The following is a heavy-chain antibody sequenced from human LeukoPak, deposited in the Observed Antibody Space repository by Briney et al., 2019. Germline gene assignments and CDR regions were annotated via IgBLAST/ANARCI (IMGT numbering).Heavy chain of an antibody. CDR1: GGSISTYY. J-gene: IGHJ2*01. CDR2: VDYSGST. Sequence: SETLSLTCTVSGGSISTYYWSWIRQPPGKGLEWIGYVDYSGSTNYNPSLKGRVTISVDTSKNQFSLKLSSVTTADTAVYYCARVGQGCFGLWGRGTLVTVSS. V-gene: IGHV4-59*01. CDR3: ARVGQGCFGL.